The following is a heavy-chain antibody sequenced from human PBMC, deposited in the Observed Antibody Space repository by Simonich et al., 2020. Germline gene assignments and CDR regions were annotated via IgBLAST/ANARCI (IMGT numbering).Heavy chain of an antibody. D-gene: IGHD6-13*01. V-gene: IGHV4-38-2*01. CDR3: ARVGYSNYYYYGMDV. J-gene: IGHJ6*02. CDR1: GYSISSGYY. CDR2: IYHSGST. Sequence: QVQLQESGPGLVKPSETLSLTCAVSGYSISSGYYWGWIRHPPGKGLEWIGSIYHSGSTYHNPSLQSRVTISVDTSKNQFSLKLSSVTAADTAVYYCARVGYSNYYYYGMDVWGQGTTVTVSS.